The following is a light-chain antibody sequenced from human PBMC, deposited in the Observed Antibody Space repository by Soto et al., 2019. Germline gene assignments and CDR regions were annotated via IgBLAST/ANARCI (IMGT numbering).Light chain of an antibody. V-gene: IGLV1-36*01. CDR1: TSNIGNNA. Sequence: QSVLTQPPSVSAAPRQRVTISCSGSTSNIGNNAVNWYQQVPGKAPKLLIYYDDLLPSGVSDRFSGSKSGTSASLAISGLQSEDEADYYCAAWDDNLNGPAFGGGTQLTVL. CDR2: YDD. J-gene: IGLJ2*01. CDR3: AAWDDNLNGPA.